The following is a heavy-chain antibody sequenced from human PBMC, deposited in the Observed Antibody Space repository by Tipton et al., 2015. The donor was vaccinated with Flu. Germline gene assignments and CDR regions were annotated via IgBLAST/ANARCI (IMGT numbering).Heavy chain of an antibody. D-gene: IGHD2-21*02. Sequence: VQLVQSGAEVKKPGESLKISCKGSGYSFTSYWIGWVRQMPGKGLEWMGIIYPGDSDTRYSPSFQGQVTISADKSISTAYLQWSSLKASDTAMYYCVRHYLAYYGGDCYSGLDYWGQGTLVTVSS. CDR2: IYPGDSDT. V-gene: IGHV5-51*01. CDR1: GYSFTSYW. J-gene: IGHJ4*02. CDR3: VRHYLAYYGGDCYSGLDY.